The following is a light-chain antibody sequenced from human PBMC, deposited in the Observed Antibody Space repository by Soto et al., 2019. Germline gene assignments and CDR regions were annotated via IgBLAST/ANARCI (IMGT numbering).Light chain of an antibody. Sequence: IVMTQSPATLSVSPGERATLSCRASQSVSSYLAWYQQKPGQAPRLLIYDASNRATGIPARFSGSGSGTDFTLTISSLEPEDFAVYYCQQRSNWPPEVTFGQGTRLGL. V-gene: IGKV3-11*01. CDR1: QSVSSY. J-gene: IGKJ5*01. CDR2: DAS. CDR3: QQRSNWPPEVT.